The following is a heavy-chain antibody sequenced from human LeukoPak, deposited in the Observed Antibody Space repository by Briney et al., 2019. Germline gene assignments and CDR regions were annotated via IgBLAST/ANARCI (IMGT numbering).Heavy chain of an antibody. J-gene: IGHJ5*02. CDR3: VRLPTGYPNWFDP. D-gene: IGHD3-9*01. CDR2: IFYSGTT. V-gene: IGHV4-39*01. Sequence: PSETLSLTCTVSGGSNSSSSSYWGWIRQPPGKGLEWIGNIFYSGTTYYNPSLKSRVTISLDTSKNQFSLRLSSVTAADTAFYYCVRLPTGYPNWFDPWGQGTLVTVSS. CDR1: GGSNSSSSSY.